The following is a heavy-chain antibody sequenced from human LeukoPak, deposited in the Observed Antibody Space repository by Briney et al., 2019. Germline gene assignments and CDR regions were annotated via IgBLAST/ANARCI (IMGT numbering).Heavy chain of an antibody. D-gene: IGHD5-12*01. Sequence: PETLSVSCADYGGSSSDYYSCSIRQPPGKGLEWIGEINHSGSTNYNSSLKSRVTISVDTSKKQFSLKLSSVTAADTATYYCARGGRDIVATFDFWGQGTLVTVSS. CDR2: INHSGST. J-gene: IGHJ4*02. CDR1: GGSSSDYY. V-gene: IGHV4-34*01. CDR3: ARGGRDIVATFDF.